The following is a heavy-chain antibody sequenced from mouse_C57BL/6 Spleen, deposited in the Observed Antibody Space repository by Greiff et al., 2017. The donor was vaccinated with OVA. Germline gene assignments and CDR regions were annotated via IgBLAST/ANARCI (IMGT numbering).Heavy chain of an antibody. J-gene: IGHJ3*01. D-gene: IGHD2-4*01. CDR2: IDPNSGGT. V-gene: IGHV1-72*01. CDR1: GYTFTSYW. Sequence: QVQLKQSGAELVKPGASVKLSCKASGYTFTSYWMHWVKQRPGRGLEWIGRIDPNSGGTKYNEKFKSKATLTVDKPSSTAYMQLSSLTSEDSAVYYCATSPYDYDGAWFAYWGQGTLVTVSA. CDR3: ATSPYDYDGAWFAY.